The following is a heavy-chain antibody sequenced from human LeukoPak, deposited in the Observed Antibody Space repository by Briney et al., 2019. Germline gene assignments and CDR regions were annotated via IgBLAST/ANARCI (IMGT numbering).Heavy chain of an antibody. D-gene: IGHD3-22*01. V-gene: IGHV3-30*18. CDR1: GFTFSSYG. Sequence: GGSLRLSCAASGFTFSSYGMHWVRQAPGKGLEWVAVISYDGSNKYYADSVKGRFTISRDNSKNTLYLQMNSLRAEDTAVYYCANNYYDSSGYIYWGQGTLVTVSS. CDR2: ISYDGSNK. J-gene: IGHJ4*02. CDR3: ANNYYDSSGYIY.